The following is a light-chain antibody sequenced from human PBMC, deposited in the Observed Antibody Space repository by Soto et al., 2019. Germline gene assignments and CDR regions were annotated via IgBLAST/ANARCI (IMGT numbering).Light chain of an antibody. V-gene: IGKV3-15*01. CDR2: GAS. J-gene: IGKJ1*01. Sequence: EIVMTQSPASLSLSPGEKATLSCRASQSVSSNLAWYQQKPGQAPRLLIYGASTRATGIPARFSGSGSGTEFTLTISSPQSEDFAVYYCQQYNSWPRAFGQGTKV. CDR1: QSVSSN. CDR3: QQYNSWPRA.